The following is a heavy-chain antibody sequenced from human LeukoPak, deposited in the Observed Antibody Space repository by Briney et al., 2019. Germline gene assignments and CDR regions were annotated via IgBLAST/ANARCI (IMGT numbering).Heavy chain of an antibody. Sequence: PGGSLRLSCAASGFTFSSYAISWVRQTPGKGLEWVSAISNGGRTYYTDSVKGRFSISRDDSKNTVHLQMNSLRAEGTAVYYCAKESPYAVGGSGRFYYFDYWGQGALVTVSS. CDR3: AKESPYAVGGSGRFYYFDY. J-gene: IGHJ4*02. CDR2: ISNGGRT. D-gene: IGHD1-26*01. V-gene: IGHV3-23*01. CDR1: GFTFSSYA.